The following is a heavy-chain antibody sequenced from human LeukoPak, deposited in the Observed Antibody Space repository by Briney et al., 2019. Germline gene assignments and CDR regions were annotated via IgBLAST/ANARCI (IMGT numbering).Heavy chain of an antibody. J-gene: IGHJ4*02. CDR3: AIGGTYSTSFYFDY. CDR2: ISSSGSTI. Sequence: GGSLRLSCAASGFTFSDYYMSWIRQAPGKGLEWVSYISSSGSTIYYADSVKGRFTISRDNAKNSLYLQMNSLRDEDTAVYYCAIGGTYSTSFYFDYWGQGTLVTVSS. D-gene: IGHD6-13*01. V-gene: IGHV3-11*01. CDR1: GFTFSDYY.